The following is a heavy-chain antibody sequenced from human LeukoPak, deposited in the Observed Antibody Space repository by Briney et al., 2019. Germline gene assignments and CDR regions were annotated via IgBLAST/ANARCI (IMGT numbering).Heavy chain of an antibody. CDR1: GGSISSSSYY. D-gene: IGHD5-12*01. J-gene: IGHJ4*02. CDR2: IYYSGST. V-gene: IGHV4-39*07. CDR3: ARDGYAPH. Sequence: SETLFLTCTVSGGSISSSSYYWGWIRQPPGKGLEWIGSIYYSGSTYYNPSLKSRVTISVDTSKNQFSLKLSSVTAADTAVYYCARDGYAPHWGQGTLVTVSS.